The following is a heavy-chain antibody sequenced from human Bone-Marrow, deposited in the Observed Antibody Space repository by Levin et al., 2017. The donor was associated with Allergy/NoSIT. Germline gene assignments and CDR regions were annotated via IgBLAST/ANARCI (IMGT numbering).Heavy chain of an antibody. CDR1: GFTFSNYG. Sequence: GGSLRLSCGTSGFTFSNYGMHWVRQPPGKGLEWVAVIWYDGRNRKYADSVRGRFTISRDNSKKTLYLQMNSLRAEDTARYYCASPAGGYYESSGRDPLAFDIWGQGTMVTVSS. J-gene: IGHJ3*02. V-gene: IGHV3-33*01. CDR2: IWYDGRNR. D-gene: IGHD3-10*01. CDR3: ASPAGGYYESSGRDPLAFDI.